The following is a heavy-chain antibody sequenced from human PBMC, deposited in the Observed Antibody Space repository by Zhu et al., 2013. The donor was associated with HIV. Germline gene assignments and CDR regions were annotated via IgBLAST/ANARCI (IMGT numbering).Heavy chain of an antibody. V-gene: IGHV3-74*01. D-gene: IGHD6-19*01. CDR2: ISNDGRTI. J-gene: IGHJ4*02. CDR1: GFTFRSYW. CDR3: AKVADSSGWYYFDY. Sequence: VQLVESGGGLVQPGGSLRLSCAASGFTFRSYWMHWVRQVPGKGLVWVSRISNDGRTISYADSVKGRFTISRDNAKNTLFLQMNSLRAEDTALYYCAKVADSSGWYYFDYWGQGTLVTVSS.